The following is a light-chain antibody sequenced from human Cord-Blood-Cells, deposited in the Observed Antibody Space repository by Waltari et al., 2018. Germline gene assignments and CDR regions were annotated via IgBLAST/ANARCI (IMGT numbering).Light chain of an antibody. CDR2: AAS. Sequence: DIQMTQSPSSLSASVGDRVTLTCRASQSISSYLNWYQQKPGKAPKLLIYAASSLQSGVPSRFSGSGSGTDFTLTISSLQPEDFATYYCQQSYSTPRSWTFGQGTKVEIK. CDR1: QSISSY. V-gene: IGKV1-39*01. CDR3: QQSYSTPRSWT. J-gene: IGKJ1*01.